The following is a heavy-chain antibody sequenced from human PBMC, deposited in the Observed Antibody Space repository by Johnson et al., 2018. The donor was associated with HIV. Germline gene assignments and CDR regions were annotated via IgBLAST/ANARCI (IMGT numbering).Heavy chain of an antibody. CDR2: IKSKTDGGTP. CDR3: SREVYQMTAFDI. Sequence: VQLVESGGGLVKPGGSLRLSCAASGFTFSNAWMSWVRQAPGKGLEWVGRIKSKTDGGTPDYAAPVKGRFTISRDDSKNTLYLQINSLKTDDTGVYYCSREVYQMTAFDIWGQGTMVTVAS. CDR1: GFTFSNAW. V-gene: IGHV3-15*01. D-gene: IGHD2-2*01. J-gene: IGHJ3*02.